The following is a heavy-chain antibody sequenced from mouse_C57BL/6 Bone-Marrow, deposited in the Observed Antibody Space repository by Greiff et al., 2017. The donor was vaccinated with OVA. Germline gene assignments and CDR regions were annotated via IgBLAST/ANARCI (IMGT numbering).Heavy chain of an antibody. CDR2: IRNKANGYTT. Sequence: EVNVVESGGGLVQPGGSLSLSCAASGFTFTDYYMSWVRQPPGKALEWLGFIRNKANGYTTEYSASVKGRFTISRDNSQSILYLQMNALRAEDSATYYCAMVTTTEFAYWGQGTLVTVSA. CDR3: AMVTTTEFAY. J-gene: IGHJ3*01. D-gene: IGHD2-2*01. V-gene: IGHV7-3*01. CDR1: GFTFTDYY.